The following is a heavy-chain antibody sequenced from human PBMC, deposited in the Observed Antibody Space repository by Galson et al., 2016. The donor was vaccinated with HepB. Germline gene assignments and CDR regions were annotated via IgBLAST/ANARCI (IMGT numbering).Heavy chain of an antibody. J-gene: IGHJ6*03. CDR3: VRGAPGRPYNYYMDV. CDR1: RFIFSRYW. V-gene: IGHV3-74*01. D-gene: IGHD1-14*01. Sequence: SLRLSCAASRFIFSRYWMHWVRQAPGKGLVWVSHINSDGSNTSYADSVKGRFTISRDNAKNTLYLQMNSLRAVDTGVYYCVRGAPGRPYNYYMDVWGKGTTVTVSS. CDR2: INSDGSNT.